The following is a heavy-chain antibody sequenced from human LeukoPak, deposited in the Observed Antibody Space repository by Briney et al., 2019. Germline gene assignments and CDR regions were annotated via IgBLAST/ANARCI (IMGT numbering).Heavy chain of an antibody. CDR2: IYYSGST. D-gene: IGHD5-24*01. CDR1: GGSISSYY. J-gene: IGHJ4*02. CDR3: ARAGRWGVDY. V-gene: IGHV4-59*12. Sequence: SETLSLTCTVSGGSISSYYWSWIRQPPGKGLEWIGYIYYSGSTYYNPSLKSRVTISVDTSKNQFSLKLSSVTAADTAVYYCARAGRWGVDYWGQGTLVTVSS.